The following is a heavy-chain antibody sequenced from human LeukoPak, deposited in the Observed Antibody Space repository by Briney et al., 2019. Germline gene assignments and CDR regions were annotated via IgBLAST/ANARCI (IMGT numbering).Heavy chain of an antibody. CDR1: GFTFSSYA. CDR2: ISGSGGST. V-gene: IGHV3-23*01. J-gene: IGHJ6*02. Sequence: GGSLRLSCAASGFTFSSYAMSWVRQAPGKGLEWVSAISGSGGSTYYADSVKGRFTISRDNSKNTLYLQMNSLRAEDTAVYYCAKDLGYRSSTSCYTDYGMDVWGQGTTVTVSS. D-gene: IGHD2-2*02. CDR3: AKDLGYRSSTSCYTDYGMDV.